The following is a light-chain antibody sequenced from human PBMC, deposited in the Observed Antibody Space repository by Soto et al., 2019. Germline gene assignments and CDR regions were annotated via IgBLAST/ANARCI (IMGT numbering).Light chain of an antibody. Sequence: DIQLTQSPSTLSASVGDRVTITCRASQNINGYLAWYQQKPGKAPKLLIYWASSLISGVPSRFTGGESGTEFTLTISSLQPDDFATYYCQQYSAYPLTFGGGTTV. V-gene: IGKV1-5*03. J-gene: IGKJ4*01. CDR3: QQYSAYPLT. CDR2: WAS. CDR1: QNINGY.